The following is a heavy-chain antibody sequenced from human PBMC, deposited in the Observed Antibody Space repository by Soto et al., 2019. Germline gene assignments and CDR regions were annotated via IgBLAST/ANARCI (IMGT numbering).Heavy chain of an antibody. CDR1: SGSVITYY. D-gene: IGHD1-26*01. J-gene: IGHJ4*02. V-gene: IGHV4-4*07. Sequence: SETLSLTCTVSSGSVITYYWSWIRQPAGKGLEWIGRIFINGNTNYNPSLRSRVTMSVDTSKGQFSLNLTSVTAADTAVHFCARSGGSYNFDSWGQGILVTVSS. CDR3: ARSGGSYNFDS. CDR2: IFINGNT.